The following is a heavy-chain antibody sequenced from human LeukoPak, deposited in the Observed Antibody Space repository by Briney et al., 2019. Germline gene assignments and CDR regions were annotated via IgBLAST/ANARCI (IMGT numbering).Heavy chain of an antibody. CDR3: AKGGYCSSTSCPFDY. CDR2: FRGCGGST. CDR1: GFIFCRYP. Sequence: SGGSLRLSCGASGFIFCRYPMSCVPHAPGKGVEGVSGFRGCGGSTFYTDCVEGRFTISRNNSKKTMYLQMNSLRAEDTAVYYCAKGGYCSSTSCPFDYWGQGNLVTVSS. V-gene: IGHV3-23*01. J-gene: IGHJ4*02. D-gene: IGHD2-2*01.